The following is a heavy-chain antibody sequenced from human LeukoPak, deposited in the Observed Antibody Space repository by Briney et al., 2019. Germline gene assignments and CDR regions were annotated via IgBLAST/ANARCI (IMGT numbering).Heavy chain of an antibody. CDR1: GGTLSSYA. J-gene: IGHJ4*02. CDR3: ARVYFRNSNVGADFDY. D-gene: IGHD1-26*01. V-gene: IGHV1-2*02. CDR2: INPNSGGT. Sequence: GSSVKVSCKASGGTLSSYAISWVRQAPGQGLEWMGWINPNSGGTNYAQKFQGRVTMTRDTSISTAYMELSRLRADDTAVYYCARVYFRNSNVGADFDYWGQGTLVTVSS.